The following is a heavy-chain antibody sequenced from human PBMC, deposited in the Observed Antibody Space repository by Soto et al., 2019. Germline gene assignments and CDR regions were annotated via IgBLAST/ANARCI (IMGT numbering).Heavy chain of an antibody. CDR3: ARSGGSYNFDS. CDR2: IFVNGNT. Sequence: PSETLSLTCTVASGSVSTYYWSWIRQPAGKGLEWIGRIFVNGNTNYNPSLRSRVTISVDTSKGQFSLNLTSVTAADTAVYFCARSGGSYNFDSWGQGILLTVSS. J-gene: IGHJ4*02. D-gene: IGHD1-1*01. CDR1: SGSVSTYY. V-gene: IGHV4-4*07.